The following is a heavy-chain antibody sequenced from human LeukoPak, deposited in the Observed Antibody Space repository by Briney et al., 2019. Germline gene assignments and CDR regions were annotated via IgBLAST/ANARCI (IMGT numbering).Heavy chain of an antibody. Sequence: SETLSLTCAVSGYSISSGYYWGWIRQPPGKGLEWVGGISHSGSSYCNPSLKSRVTISVDTSKNQFSLKLSSVTAADTAVYYCARDSSSSPFATWGQGTLVTVSS. CDR3: ARDSSSSPFAT. CDR1: GYSISSGYY. CDR2: ISHSGSS. J-gene: IGHJ4*02. V-gene: IGHV4-38-2*02. D-gene: IGHD6-6*01.